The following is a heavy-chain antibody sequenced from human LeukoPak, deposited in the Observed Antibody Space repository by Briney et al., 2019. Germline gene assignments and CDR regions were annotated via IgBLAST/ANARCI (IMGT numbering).Heavy chain of an antibody. CDR3: ARDSGLGPTWHPFDH. Sequence: ASVKVFCKASGYNFTDYYIHWVRQAPGQGLEWMGWINPKSGGTNYAQKFRGRVTMTRDTSISTAYMELSGLRSDDTAVYYCARDSGLGPTWHPFDHWGQGTPVTVSS. D-gene: IGHD1-26*01. J-gene: IGHJ4*02. CDR1: GYNFTDYY. V-gene: IGHV1-2*02. CDR2: INPKSGGT.